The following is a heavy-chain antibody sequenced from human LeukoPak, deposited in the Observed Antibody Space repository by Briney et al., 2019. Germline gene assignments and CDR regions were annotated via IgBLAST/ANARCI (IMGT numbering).Heavy chain of an antibody. J-gene: IGHJ5*02. Sequence: ASVKVSCKASGYIFTSYGISWVRQAPGQGLEWMGWISAYNGNTNYAQKLQGRVTMTTDTSTSTAYMELRSLRSDDTAVYYCARDWYYDFWSGYYGDHDHNKFDPWGQGTLVTVSS. D-gene: IGHD3-3*01. CDR1: GYIFTSYG. CDR3: ARDWYYDFWSGYYGDHDHNKFDP. CDR2: ISAYNGNT. V-gene: IGHV1-18*01.